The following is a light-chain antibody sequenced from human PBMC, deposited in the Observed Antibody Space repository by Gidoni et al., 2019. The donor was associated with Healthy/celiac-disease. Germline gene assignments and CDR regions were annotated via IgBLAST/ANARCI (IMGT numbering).Light chain of an antibody. Sequence: QSVLTQPPSASGSPGQSVTISCTGTSSDVGAYNSVSWYQQHPGKAPKLMIYEVSKGPSGVPDRFSGSKSGNTASLTVSGLQAEDEADYYCSSYAGSDNPVVFGGGTKLTVL. CDR2: EVS. J-gene: IGLJ2*01. CDR3: SSYAGSDNPVV. V-gene: IGLV2-8*01. CDR1: SSDVGAYNS.